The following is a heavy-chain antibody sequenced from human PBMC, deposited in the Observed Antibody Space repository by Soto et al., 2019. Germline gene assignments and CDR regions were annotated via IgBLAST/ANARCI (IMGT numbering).Heavy chain of an antibody. V-gene: IGHV1-69*04. J-gene: IGHJ5*02. D-gene: IGHD3-10*01. Sequence: GASVKVSCKASGGTFSSYTISWVRQAPGQGLEWMGRIIPILGIANYAQKFQGRVTITADKSTSTAYMELSSLRSEDTAVYYCARDPRHYYGSGSYYNPASNNWFDPWGQGTLVTVSS. CDR3: ARDPRHYYGSGSYYNPASNNWFDP. CDR1: GGTFSSYT. CDR2: IIPILGIA.